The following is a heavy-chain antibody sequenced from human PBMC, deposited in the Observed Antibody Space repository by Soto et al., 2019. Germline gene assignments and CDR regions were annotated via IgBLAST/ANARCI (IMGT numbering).Heavy chain of an antibody. J-gene: IGHJ6*02. V-gene: IGHV1-69-2*01. D-gene: IGHD2-2*02. CDR2: VDPEDGEV. CDR1: GYSFTAFY. CDR3: ERSPPVVPAAIRVYYYYGMDV. Sequence: ASVKVSCKASGYSFTAFYIHWVRQAPGKGLDWVGLVDPEDGEVKYAANFQGRVSIMADTSVDTAYMQLKSLRSDDTAVYYCERSPPVVPAAIRVYYYYGMDVWGQGTTVTVS.